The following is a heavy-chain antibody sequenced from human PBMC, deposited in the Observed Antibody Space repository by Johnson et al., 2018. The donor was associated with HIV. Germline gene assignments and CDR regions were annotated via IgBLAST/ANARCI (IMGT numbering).Heavy chain of an antibody. D-gene: IGHD3-3*01. CDR3: AKVGGVVIFSQLVDAFDI. V-gene: IGHV3-23*04. CDR1: GFTFSSYG. CDR2: ISGSGGST. J-gene: IGHJ3*02. Sequence: VQLVESGGGLVQPGGSLRLSCAAPGFTFSSYGMSWVRQAPGKGLEWVSAISGSGGSTYYADSVKGLFTIPRDNSKNTLYLQMNSLRAEDTAVYYCAKVGGVVIFSQLVDAFDIWGQGTMVTVSS.